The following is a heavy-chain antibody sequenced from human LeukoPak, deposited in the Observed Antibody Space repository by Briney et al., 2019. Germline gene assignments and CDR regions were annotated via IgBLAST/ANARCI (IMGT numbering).Heavy chain of an antibody. Sequence: RASVKVSCXASGYTFTSYDINWVRQATGQGLEWMGWMNPNSGNTGYAQKFQGRVTNTRNTSISTAYMELSSLRSEDTAVYYCARGNSILDSGYDRGVDYWGQGTLVTVSS. V-gene: IGHV1-8*03. CDR2: MNPNSGNT. D-gene: IGHD5-12*01. J-gene: IGHJ4*02. CDR1: GYTFTSYD. CDR3: ARGNSILDSGYDRGVDY.